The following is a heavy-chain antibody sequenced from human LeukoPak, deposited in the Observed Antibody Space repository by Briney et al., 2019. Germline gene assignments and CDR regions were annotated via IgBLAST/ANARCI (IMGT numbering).Heavy chain of an antibody. CDR3: ARPSGYSSDWYGDGAFDI. CDR1: GGSISSSSYY. J-gene: IGHJ3*02. Sequence: SETLSLTCTVSGGSISSSSYYWGWIRQPPGKGLEWIGSIYYSGSTYYNPSLKSRVTISVDTSKNQFSLKLSSVTAADTAVYYCARPSGYSSDWYGDGAFDIWGQGTLVTVSS. V-gene: IGHV4-39*07. D-gene: IGHD6-19*01. CDR2: IYYSGST.